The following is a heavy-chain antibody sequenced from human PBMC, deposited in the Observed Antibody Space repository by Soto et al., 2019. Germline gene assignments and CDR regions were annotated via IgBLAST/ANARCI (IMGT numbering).Heavy chain of an antibody. CDR1: GFTFSSYA. CDR3: AKVEVVVPAVPYWYLAR. V-gene: IGHV3-23*01. J-gene: IGHJ2*01. D-gene: IGHD2-2*01. CDR2: ISGSGGST. Sequence: PGGSLRLSCAASGFTFSSYAMSWVRQAPGKGLEWVSAISGSGGSTYYADSVKGRFTISRDNSKNTLYLQMNSLRAEDTAVYYCAKVEVVVPAVPYWYLARWGSGSLVPVGS.